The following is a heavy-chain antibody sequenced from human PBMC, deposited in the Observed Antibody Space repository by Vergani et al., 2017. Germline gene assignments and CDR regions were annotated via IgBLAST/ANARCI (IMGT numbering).Heavy chain of an antibody. CDR1: GGTFSSYA. Sequence: QVQLVQSGAEVKKPGSSVKVSCKASGGTFSSYAISWVRQAPGKGLEWRGGIIPIFGTANYAQKFQGRVTITADESTSTAYTELSSLRSEDTAVYYCARGGTTGTTIDDAFDIWGQGTMVTVSS. D-gene: IGHD1-1*01. J-gene: IGHJ3*02. CDR2: IIPIFGTA. CDR3: ARGGTTGTTIDDAFDI. V-gene: IGHV1-69*01.